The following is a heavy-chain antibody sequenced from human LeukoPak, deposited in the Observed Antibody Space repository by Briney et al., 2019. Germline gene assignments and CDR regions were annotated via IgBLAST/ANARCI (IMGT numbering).Heavy chain of an antibody. D-gene: IGHD3-16*01. CDR3: ARVDYDYVWGSFGPYDY. V-gene: IGHV1-69*04. CDR1: GGTFSSYA. CDR2: IIPILGIA. Sequence: ASVKVSCKASGGTFSSYAISWVRQAPGQGLEWMGRIIPILGIANYAQKFQGRVTITADKSTSTAYMELSSLRSEDTAVYYCARVDYDYVWGSFGPYDYWGQGTLVTVSS. J-gene: IGHJ4*02.